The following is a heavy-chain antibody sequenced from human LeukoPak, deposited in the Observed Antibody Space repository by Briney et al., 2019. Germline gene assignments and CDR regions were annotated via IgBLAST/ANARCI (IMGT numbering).Heavy chain of an antibody. D-gene: IGHD3-10*01. CDR3: ARDYGSGSTGGSHGMDV. V-gene: IGHV1-46*01. Sequence: ASAKVSCKASGYTFTSYYMHWVRQAPGQGLEWMGIINPSGGSTSYAQKFQGRVTMTRDTSTSTVYMELSSLRSEDTAVYYCARDYGSGSTGGSHGMDVWGQGTTVTVSS. CDR2: INPSGGST. CDR1: GYTFTSYY. J-gene: IGHJ6*02.